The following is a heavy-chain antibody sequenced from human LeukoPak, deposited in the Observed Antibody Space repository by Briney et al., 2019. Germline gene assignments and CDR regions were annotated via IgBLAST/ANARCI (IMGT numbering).Heavy chain of an antibody. V-gene: IGHV4-39*07. CDR1: GGSISSSSYY. CDR3: ARAGITGTTSHFDY. CDR2: IYYSGST. D-gene: IGHD1-7*01. Sequence: SETLSLTCTVSGGSISSSSYYWGWIRQPPGKGLEWIGSIYYSGSTYYNPSLKSRVTISVDTSKNQSSLKLSSVTAADTAVYYCARAGITGTTSHFDYWGQGTLVTVSS. J-gene: IGHJ4*02.